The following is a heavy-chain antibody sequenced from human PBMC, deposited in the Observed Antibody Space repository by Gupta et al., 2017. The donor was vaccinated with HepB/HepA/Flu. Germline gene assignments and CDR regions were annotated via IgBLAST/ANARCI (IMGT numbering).Heavy chain of an antibody. V-gene: IGHV3-23*01. J-gene: IGHJ3*02. CDR3: VILVGGTTDDAFDI. CDR2: IVGDGSIT. CDR1: GFSFTNSA. D-gene: IGHD2-15*01. Sequence: EVQLLESGGGLVQPGGSLRLSCAASGFSFTNSAMNWVRQAPGKGLECVSTIVGDGSITYYADSVRGRFTISRDNSKNTLHLQMNSLRSEDTALYYCVILVGGTTDDAFDIWGQGTMVTVSS.